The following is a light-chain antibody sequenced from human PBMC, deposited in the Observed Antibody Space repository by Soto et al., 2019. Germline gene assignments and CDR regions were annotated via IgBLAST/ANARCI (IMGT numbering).Light chain of an antibody. V-gene: IGKV2-28*01. Sequence: DIVMTQSPRSLPATPGEPASISCRSSQILLHSNGNNYLDWYLQKPGQSPQLLIYLGSTRASGVPDRFSGSGSGTVFTLKISRVEAEDVGVYYCMKALQTLITFGQGTRLEIK. CDR3: MKALQTLIT. CDR2: LGS. J-gene: IGKJ5*01. CDR1: QILLHSNGNNY.